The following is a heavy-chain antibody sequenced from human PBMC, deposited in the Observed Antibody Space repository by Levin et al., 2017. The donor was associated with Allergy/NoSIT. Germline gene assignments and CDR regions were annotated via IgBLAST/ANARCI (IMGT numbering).Heavy chain of an antibody. D-gene: IGHD6-13*01. CDR1: RGSITSGDYY. V-gene: IGHV4-30-4*01. CDR2: IYYSGST. J-gene: IGHJ4*02. Sequence: LRLSCTISRGSITSGDYYWSWIRQPPGKGLEWIGYIYYSGSTYYNRSLKSRLAISVDTSKNQFSLRLNSVTAADTAVYFCARVNYSGSQFFDLWGQGTLVTVSS. CDR3: ARVNYSGSQFFDL.